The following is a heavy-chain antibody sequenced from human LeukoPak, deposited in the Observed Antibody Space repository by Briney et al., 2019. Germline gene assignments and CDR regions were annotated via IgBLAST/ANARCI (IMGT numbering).Heavy chain of an antibody. Sequence: PGGSLRLSCGGSGFNFKNYGIHWVRPAPGKGLEWVAGMSYDGGHIYYGDSVKGRFTISRDNPKDTVYVEMNSLRPADTAVYYCAKGCSSTSCAIEFDSWGQGTLVTVSS. CDR2: MSYDGGHI. CDR1: GFNFKNYG. J-gene: IGHJ4*02. CDR3: AKGCSSTSCAIEFDS. D-gene: IGHD2-2*01. V-gene: IGHV3-30*18.